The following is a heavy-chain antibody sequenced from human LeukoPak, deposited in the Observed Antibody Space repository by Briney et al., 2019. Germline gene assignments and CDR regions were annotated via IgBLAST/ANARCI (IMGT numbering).Heavy chain of an antibody. CDR3: ARTTEGGYTYDYFYYYYMDV. D-gene: IGHD5-18*01. J-gene: IGHJ6*03. CDR1: GGSISSYY. CDR2: IYYSGSA. Sequence: SETLSLTCTVSGGSISSYYWSWIRQPPGKGLEWIGYIYYSGSANYNPSLKSRVTISVDTSKNQFSLKLSSVTAADTAVYYCARTTEGGYTYDYFYYYYMDVWGKGTTVTISS. V-gene: IGHV4-59*01.